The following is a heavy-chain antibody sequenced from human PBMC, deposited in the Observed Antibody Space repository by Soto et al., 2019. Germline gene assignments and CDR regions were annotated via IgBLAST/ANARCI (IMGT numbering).Heavy chain of an antibody. D-gene: IGHD1-26*01. CDR3: AREYGSYPYYFDY. J-gene: IGHJ4*02. CDR1: GGSVSSGVYY. V-gene: IGHV4-61*08. CDR2: IYHSGST. Sequence: SETLSLTCTVSGGSVSSGVYYWSWIRQPPGKGLEWIGYIYHSGSTNYNPSLKSRVTISVDTSKNQFSLKLSSVTAADTAVYYCAREYGSYPYYFDYWGQGTLVTVSS.